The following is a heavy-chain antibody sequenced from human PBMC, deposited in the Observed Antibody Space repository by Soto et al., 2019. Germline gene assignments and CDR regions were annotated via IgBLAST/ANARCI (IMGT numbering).Heavy chain of an antibody. Sequence: EVQLVESGGGLVQPGGSLRLSCAASGFTFNTYSMNWVRQAPGKGLEWVSYISSSSSTIYYADSVKGRFTISRDNAKNSLSLQMNSLRAEDTAVYFCARARSTGYYFYYFDYWGQGTLVTVSS. V-gene: IGHV3-48*01. J-gene: IGHJ4*02. D-gene: IGHD3-9*01. CDR2: ISSSSSTI. CDR3: ARARSTGYYFYYFDY. CDR1: GFTFNTYS.